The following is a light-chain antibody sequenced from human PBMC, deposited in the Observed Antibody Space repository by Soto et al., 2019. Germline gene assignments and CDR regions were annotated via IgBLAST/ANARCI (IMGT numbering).Light chain of an antibody. CDR3: SSYTSSKTYV. Sequence: QSVLAQPASVSVSPGQSITISCTGTSSDVGGYDFASWYQQHPGKAPKLMISDVSNRPSGGSNRFSGSKSGNTASLTISGLQAEDEADYYCSSYTSSKTYVFGTGTKAPS. V-gene: IGLV2-14*01. CDR1: SSDVGGYDF. J-gene: IGLJ1*01. CDR2: DVS.